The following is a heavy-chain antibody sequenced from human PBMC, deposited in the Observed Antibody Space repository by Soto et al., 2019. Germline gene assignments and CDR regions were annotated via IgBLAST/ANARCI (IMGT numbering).Heavy chain of an antibody. CDR1: GFTFSTYW. V-gene: IGHV3-7*01. J-gene: IGHJ4*02. Sequence: GGSLRLSCAASGFTFSTYWMSWVRQAPGNGLEWVANIKQDGSERYYVDSVKGRFTISRDNARNSMYLQMSGLRAEYTAVYYCAKDSGKSDYWGQGTLVNVSS. CDR2: IKQDGSER. CDR3: AKDSGKSDY. D-gene: IGHD1-1*01.